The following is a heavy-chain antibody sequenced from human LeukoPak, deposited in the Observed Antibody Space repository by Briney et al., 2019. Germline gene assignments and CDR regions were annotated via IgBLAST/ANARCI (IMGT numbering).Heavy chain of an antibody. Sequence: ASVKVSCKASGGTFSSYAISWVRQAPGQGLEWMGWISAYNGNTNYAQKLQGRVTMTTDTSTSTAYMELRSLRSDDTAVYYCARGSGITMIFVYWGQGTLVTVSS. CDR3: ARGSGITMIFVY. D-gene: IGHD3-22*01. CDR1: GGTFSSYA. V-gene: IGHV1-18*01. CDR2: ISAYNGNT. J-gene: IGHJ4*02.